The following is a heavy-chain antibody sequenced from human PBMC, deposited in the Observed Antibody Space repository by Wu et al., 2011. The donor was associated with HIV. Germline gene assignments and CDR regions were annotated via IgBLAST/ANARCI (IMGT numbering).Heavy chain of an antibody. CDR3: ARDGYCISTRCYDGTLDY. V-gene: IGHV1-18*01. Sequence: QVQLVQSGAEVKKPGASVKVSCKASGDSFTNYGISWVRQAPGQGPEWMGWISVYNGNTKYAQKLQGRVTMTIDRSTSTAYMELRSLRPDETAVYYRARDGYCISTRCYDGTLDYWGQGTLVTVSS. J-gene: IGHJ4*02. CDR1: GDSFTNYG. CDR2: ISVYNGNT. D-gene: IGHD2-2*03.